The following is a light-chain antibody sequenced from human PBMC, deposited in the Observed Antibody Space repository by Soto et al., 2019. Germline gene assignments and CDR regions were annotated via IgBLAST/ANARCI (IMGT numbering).Light chain of an antibody. V-gene: IGKV3-11*01. J-gene: IGKJ5*01. CDR3: QQRSNWPPIT. CDR1: ESVSSS. Sequence: EVVITQSPSTLCVSPGERATLSCRASESVSSSLAWYQHKPGQAPRLLIYDASNRATGIPARFSGSGSGTDFTLTISSLEPEDFAVYYCQQRSNWPPITFGQGTRLEIK. CDR2: DAS.